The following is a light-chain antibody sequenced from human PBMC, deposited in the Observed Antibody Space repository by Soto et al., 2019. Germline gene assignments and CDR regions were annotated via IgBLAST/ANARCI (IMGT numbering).Light chain of an antibody. CDR2: RNT. CDR3: ASWDNNLSGYV. Sequence: VLTQPPSASGTPGQTVNISCSGSTSNIGKTFVYWYQHFPGAAPKLLIYRNTLRPSGVPARFSAYKSGTSTSLAISGLRSEDEADYYCASWDNNLSGYVFGTGTKVTVL. CDR1: TSNIGKTF. V-gene: IGLV1-47*01. J-gene: IGLJ1*01.